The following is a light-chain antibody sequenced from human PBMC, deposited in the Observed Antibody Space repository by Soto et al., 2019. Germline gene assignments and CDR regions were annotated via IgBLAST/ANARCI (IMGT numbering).Light chain of an antibody. CDR1: QSINSW. Sequence: DIHMTQSPSTLSASVGDRVTITCRASQSINSWLAWYQQKPGKAPQILIYDASTLKSGVPSRFSASGSGTEFTLIISSLQPDDFATYYCQQYTSYSWTFGQGTKVDIK. CDR2: DAS. V-gene: IGKV1-5*01. CDR3: QQYTSYSWT. J-gene: IGKJ1*01.